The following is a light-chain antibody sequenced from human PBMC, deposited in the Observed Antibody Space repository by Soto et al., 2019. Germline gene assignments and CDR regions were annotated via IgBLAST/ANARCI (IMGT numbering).Light chain of an antibody. CDR1: QSVSSY. Sequence: EIVLTQSPATLSLSPGERATLSCRASQSVSSYLVWYQQKPRQAPRLLIYDASNRATGIPARFSGSGSGTDFTLTISSLEPEDFAVYYCQQRSTWPRLTFGGGTKMDIK. V-gene: IGKV3-11*01. CDR2: DAS. CDR3: QQRSTWPRLT. J-gene: IGKJ4*01.